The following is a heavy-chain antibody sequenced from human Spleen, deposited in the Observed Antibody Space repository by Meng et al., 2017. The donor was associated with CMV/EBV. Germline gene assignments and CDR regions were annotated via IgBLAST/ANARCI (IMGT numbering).Heavy chain of an antibody. Sequence: LSLTCAASGFTFSTYDMHWVRQAPGKGLEWVAVIWYDGSNEYYADSVKGRFTISRDNSKNTLFLQMSSLRAEDTAVYYCAKDTRFCSSISCYSGLDPWGQGSLVTVSS. V-gene: IGHV3-33*06. CDR2: IWYDGSNE. CDR1: GFTFSTYD. CDR3: AKDTRFCSSISCYSGLDP. J-gene: IGHJ5*02. D-gene: IGHD2-2*01.